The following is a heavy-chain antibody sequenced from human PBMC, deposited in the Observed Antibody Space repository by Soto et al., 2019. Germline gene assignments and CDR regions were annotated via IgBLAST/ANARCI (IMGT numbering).Heavy chain of an antibody. Sequence: ASVKVSCKASGYTFTGYYVLWVRQAPGQGPECMGGINPYTGGTNYAQKFQGRVTMTRDTSISTAYMELSKLISDDTAVYYCATQFHHCGGDCYRGPYFGMDVWGQGTTVTVSS. CDR1: GYTFTGYY. J-gene: IGHJ6*02. CDR3: ATQFHHCGGDCYRGPYFGMDV. CDR2: INPYTGGT. D-gene: IGHD2-21*02. V-gene: IGHV1-2*02.